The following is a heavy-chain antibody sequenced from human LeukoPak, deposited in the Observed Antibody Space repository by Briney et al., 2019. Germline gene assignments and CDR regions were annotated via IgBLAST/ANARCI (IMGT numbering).Heavy chain of an antibody. V-gene: IGHV1-18*01. Sequence: WASVKVSCKASGYTFTSYGISWVRQAPGQGLEWMGWISAYNGNTNYAQKLQGRVTMTTDTSTSTAYMELRSLRSDDTAVYYCARATKLWFGELATDYWGQGTLVTVSS. CDR3: ARATKLWFGELATDY. J-gene: IGHJ4*02. D-gene: IGHD3-10*01. CDR1: GYTFTSYG. CDR2: ISAYNGNT.